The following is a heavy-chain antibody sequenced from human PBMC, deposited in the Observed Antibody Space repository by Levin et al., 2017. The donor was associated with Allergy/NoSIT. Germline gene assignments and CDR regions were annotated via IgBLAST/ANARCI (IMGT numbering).Heavy chain of an antibody. CDR2: ISHEGSKI. V-gene: IGHV3-30*04. CDR1: GLSFSIYA. J-gene: IGHJ6*02. Sequence: GGSLRLSCAVSGLSFSIYAMHWVRQAPGKGLEWVAVISHEGSKIFYADSVKGRFTISRDNAKNMLYLQMSSLRAEDTGVYYCVRALGANYDYVWGSYRYVGHGLDVWGQGTTVTVSS. CDR3: VRALGANYDYVWGSYRYVGHGLDV. D-gene: IGHD3-16*02.